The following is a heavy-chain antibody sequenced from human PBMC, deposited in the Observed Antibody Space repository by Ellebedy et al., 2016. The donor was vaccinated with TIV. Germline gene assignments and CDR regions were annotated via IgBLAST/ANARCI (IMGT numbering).Heavy chain of an antibody. J-gene: IGHJ3*02. CDR2: MSGSTITT. CDR1: GFSFSSYS. Sequence: GGSLRLSCAASGFSFSSYSMNWVRQAPGKGLEWVSYMSGSTITTYYADSVKGRFTISRDNAKNSLYLQMNSLRAEDTAVCYCARDMAWGNERVIDAFDIWGQGTMVTVSS. V-gene: IGHV3-48*04. D-gene: IGHD7-27*01. CDR3: ARDMAWGNERVIDAFDI.